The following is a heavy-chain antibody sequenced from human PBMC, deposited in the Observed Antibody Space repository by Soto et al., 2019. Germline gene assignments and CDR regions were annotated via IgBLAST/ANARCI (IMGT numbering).Heavy chain of an antibody. CDR1: GGTFSSYA. Sequence: GASVKVSCKASGGTFSSYAISWVRQAPGQGLEWMGGIIPIFGTANYAQKFQGRVTITADESTSTAYMELSSLRSEDTAVYYCARDPKEVDSYYYYYGMDVWGQGTTVTVS. CDR3: ARDPKEVDSYYYYYGMDV. V-gene: IGHV1-69*13. CDR2: IIPIFGTA. J-gene: IGHJ6*02.